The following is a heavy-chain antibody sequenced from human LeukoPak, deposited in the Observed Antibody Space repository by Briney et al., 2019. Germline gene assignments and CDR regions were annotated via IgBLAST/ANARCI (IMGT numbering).Heavy chain of an antibody. CDR2: INPNSGGT. D-gene: IGHD3-22*01. V-gene: IGHV1-2*02. CDR3: SRDPFHKYYYDP. CDR1: GYTFTTYY. Sequence: ASVKVSCKASGYTFTTYYIHWVRQAPGQGLEWMGWINPNSGGTNYAQKFQGRATMTRDTSINTVYMELSSLRSDDTAVYYCSRDPFHKYYYDPWGQGTLVTVSS. J-gene: IGHJ5*02.